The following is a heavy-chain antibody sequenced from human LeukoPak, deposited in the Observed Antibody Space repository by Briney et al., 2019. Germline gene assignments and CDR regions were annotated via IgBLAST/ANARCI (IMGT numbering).Heavy chain of an antibody. CDR2: VYYHGGT. D-gene: IGHD1-14*01. J-gene: IGHJ2*01. V-gene: IGHV4-61*01. Sequence: SETLSLTCTVSGVSVSSGSYYWSGIRQPPGKGLEWIGYVYYHGGTNYNPSLKSRVTISVDTSKNQFSLKLTSVTAADTAVYYCARRVGTRDWYFDLWGRGTLVTVSS. CDR1: GVSVSSGSYY. CDR3: ARRVGTRDWYFDL.